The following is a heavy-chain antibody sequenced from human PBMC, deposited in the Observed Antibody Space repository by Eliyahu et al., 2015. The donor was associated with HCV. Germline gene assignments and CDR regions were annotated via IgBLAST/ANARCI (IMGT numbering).Heavy chain of an antibody. D-gene: IGHD6-19*01. Sequence: QVQLQESGPGLVKPSQTLSLTCTVSGGSINTGGYYWSWIRQHPGKGLEWIGYIYYSGSTYYNPSLKSRVTISVDTSKNQFSLNLSSVTAADTAVYYCAIQQWLDRGWFDPWGQGTLVTVSS. CDR1: GGSINTGGYY. V-gene: IGHV4-31*03. J-gene: IGHJ5*02. CDR2: IYYSGST. CDR3: AIQQWLDRGWFDP.